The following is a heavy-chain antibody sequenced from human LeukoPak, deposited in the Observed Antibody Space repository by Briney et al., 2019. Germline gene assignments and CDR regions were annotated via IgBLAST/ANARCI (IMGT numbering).Heavy chain of an antibody. J-gene: IGHJ5*02. CDR2: IYYSGST. D-gene: IGHD3-10*01. CDR1: GGSISSYY. Sequence: SETLSLTCTVSGGSISSYYWSWIRQPPGKGLERIGYIYYSGSTNYNPSLKSRVTISVDTSKNQSSLKLSSVTAADTAVYYCARESLWYGELSYWFDPWGQGTLVTVSS. V-gene: IGHV4-59*01. CDR3: ARESLWYGELSYWFDP.